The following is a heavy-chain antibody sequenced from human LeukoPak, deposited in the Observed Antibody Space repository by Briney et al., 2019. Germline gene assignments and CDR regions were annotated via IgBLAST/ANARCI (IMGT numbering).Heavy chain of an antibody. Sequence: PSGSLSLTCSVSGGSITNTSYYWGWIRQPPGKGLEWIGGLYYSESTYFNPSVRSRVTMSGDTSENQFFLKLTSVTAADTAVYFCVRHVAGTCGGGTCYRFYVWGQGTTVTV. V-gene: IGHV4-39*01. CDR1: GGSITNTSYY. CDR3: VRHVAGTCGGGTCYRFYV. CDR2: LYYSEST. J-gene: IGHJ6*02. D-gene: IGHD2-15*01.